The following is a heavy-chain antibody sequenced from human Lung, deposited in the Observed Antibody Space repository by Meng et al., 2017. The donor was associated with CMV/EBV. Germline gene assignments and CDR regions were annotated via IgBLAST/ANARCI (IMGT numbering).Heavy chain of an antibody. D-gene: IGHD3-10*02. CDR1: GFSLSISGVG. Sequence: SCXXLVXPTQTLTLTCTFPGFSLSISGVGVGWIRQPTGKALEWLALIYWNDDKRYSPSLKSRITITKDTYKNQVVLTMTNMDPVDTPTYYSAPSVRGGIISGEDWFDPXGQGXLVTVSS. V-gene: IGHV2-5*01. J-gene: IGHJ5*02. CDR2: IYWNDDK. CDR3: APSVRGGIISGEDWFDP.